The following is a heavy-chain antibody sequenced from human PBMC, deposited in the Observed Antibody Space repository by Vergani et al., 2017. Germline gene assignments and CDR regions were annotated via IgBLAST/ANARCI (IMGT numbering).Heavy chain of an antibody. J-gene: IGHJ6*02. CDR1: GGSISSYY. D-gene: IGHD3-10*01. CDR2: IYYSGST. V-gene: IGHV4-59*01. Sequence: QVQLQESGPGLVKPSETLSLTCTVSGGSISSYYWSWIRQPPGKGLEWIGYIYYSGSTNYNPSLTSRVTISVDTSKNQFSLKLSSVTAADTAVYYCARGFVGYYYGMDVWGQGTTVTVSS. CDR3: ARGFVGYYYGMDV.